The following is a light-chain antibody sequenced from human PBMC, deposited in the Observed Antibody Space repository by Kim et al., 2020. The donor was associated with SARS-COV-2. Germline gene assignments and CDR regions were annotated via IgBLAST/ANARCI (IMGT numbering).Light chain of an antibody. Sequence: NFMLTQPHSVSDSPGKTVTISCTRSSGSIATTYVQWLQQRPGSVPATVIYEDDQRPSGVPDRFSGSIDTSSNSASLTISGLQSEDEADYYCQSYDAHNVVFGGGTKLTVL. J-gene: IGLJ3*02. CDR1: SGSIATTY. CDR2: EDD. CDR3: QSYDAHNVV. V-gene: IGLV6-57*04.